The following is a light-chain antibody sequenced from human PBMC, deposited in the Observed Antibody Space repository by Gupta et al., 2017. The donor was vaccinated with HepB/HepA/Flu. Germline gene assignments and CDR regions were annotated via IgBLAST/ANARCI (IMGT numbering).Light chain of an antibody. Sequence: EIVMTQSPATLSVSPGERATLSCRASQSVSSNLAWYQQKPGQAPSLLIYGASTRATGIPARFSGSGSGTEVILTISSLQSEDFAVYYCQQYNNWLRTFGQGTKVEIK. J-gene: IGKJ1*01. CDR1: QSVSSN. CDR3: QQYNNWLRT. CDR2: GAS. V-gene: IGKV3-15*01.